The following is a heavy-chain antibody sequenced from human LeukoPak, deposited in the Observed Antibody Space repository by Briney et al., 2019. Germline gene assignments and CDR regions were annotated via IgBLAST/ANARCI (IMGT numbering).Heavy chain of an antibody. V-gene: IGHV3-30-3*01. D-gene: IGHD4-17*01. Sequence: GRSLRLSCAASRFTFSSYAMHWVRQAPGKGLEWVAVISFDESNKYYADSVKGRFTISRDNSKNTLYLQMNSLRAEDTAVYYCARSAPSYGDLSYFDYWGQGTLVTVSS. J-gene: IGHJ4*02. CDR3: ARSAPSYGDLSYFDY. CDR2: ISFDESNK. CDR1: RFTFSSYA.